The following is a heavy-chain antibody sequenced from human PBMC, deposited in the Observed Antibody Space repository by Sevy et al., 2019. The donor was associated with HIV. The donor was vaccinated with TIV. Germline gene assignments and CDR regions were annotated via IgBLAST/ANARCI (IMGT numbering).Heavy chain of an antibody. CDR2: IYWDDDK. D-gene: IGHD3-22*01. CDR3: AHSLYYYDSSGYPDAFDI. CDR1: GFSLSTSGVG. J-gene: IGHJ3*02. Sequence: SGPTLVNPTQTLTLTCTFSGFSLSTSGVGVGWIRQPPGKALEWLALIYWDDDKRYSPSLKSRLTITKDTSKNQVVLTMTNIDPVDTATYYCAHSLYYYDSSGYPDAFDIWGQGTMVTVSS. V-gene: IGHV2-5*02.